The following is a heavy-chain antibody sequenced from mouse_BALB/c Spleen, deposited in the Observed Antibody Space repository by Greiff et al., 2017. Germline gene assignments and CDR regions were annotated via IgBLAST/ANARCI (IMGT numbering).Heavy chain of an antibody. J-gene: IGHJ3*01. CDR2: ISDGGSYT. V-gene: IGHV5-4*02. CDR3: ASHYYGSSWFAY. D-gene: IGHD1-1*01. CDR1: GFTFSDYY. Sequence: EVKLVESGGGLVKPGGSLKLSCAASGFTFSDYYMYWVRQTPEKRLEWVATISDGGSYTYYPDSVKGRFTISRDNAKNNLYLQMSSLKSEDTAMYYCASHYYGSSWFAYWGQGTLVTVSA.